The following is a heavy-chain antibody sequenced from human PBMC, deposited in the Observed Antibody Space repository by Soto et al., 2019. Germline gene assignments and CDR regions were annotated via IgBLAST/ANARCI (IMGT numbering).Heavy chain of an antibody. J-gene: IGHJ5*02. Sequence: PSETLSLTCTVSGGSISSSSYYWGWIRQPPGKGLEWIGSIYYSGSTYYNPSLKSRVTLSVDTSKNQFSLKLSSVTAADTAVYYCASAYDILTGSYTVSNWFDPRGQGTRVT. CDR2: IYYSGST. V-gene: IGHV4-39*01. D-gene: IGHD3-9*01. CDR3: ASAYDILTGSYTVSNWFDP. CDR1: GGSISSSSYY.